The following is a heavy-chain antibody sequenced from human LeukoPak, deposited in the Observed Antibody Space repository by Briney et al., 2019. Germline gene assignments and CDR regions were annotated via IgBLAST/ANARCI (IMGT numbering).Heavy chain of an antibody. V-gene: IGHV3-23*01. J-gene: IGHJ4*02. CDR2: IRSNGDTA. Sequence: GGSLRLSCAASGFTFSRIAMTWVRQAPGKGLEWVSTIRSNGDTAYNADSVRGRFAISRDNSKNALFLQMNSLRVEDTAIYYCAKGQELDDGVFDSWGQGTLVTVSS. D-gene: IGHD1-1*01. CDR3: AKGQELDDGVFDS. CDR1: GFTFSRIA.